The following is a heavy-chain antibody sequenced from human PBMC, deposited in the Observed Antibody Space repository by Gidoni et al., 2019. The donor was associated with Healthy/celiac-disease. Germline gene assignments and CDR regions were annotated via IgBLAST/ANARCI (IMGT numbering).Heavy chain of an antibody. CDR3: ARDRIYYGSGSEGYYFDY. CDR2: ISYDGSNK. D-gene: IGHD3-10*01. V-gene: IGHV3-30-3*01. CDR1: GFTFRRYA. Sequence: QVQLVESGGGVVQPGRSLRLSCEASGFTFRRYAMHWVRQAPGKGLEWVAVISYDGSNKYYADSVKGRFTISRDNSKNTLYLQMNSLRAEDTAVYYCARDRIYYGSGSEGYYFDYWGQGTLVTVSS. J-gene: IGHJ4*02.